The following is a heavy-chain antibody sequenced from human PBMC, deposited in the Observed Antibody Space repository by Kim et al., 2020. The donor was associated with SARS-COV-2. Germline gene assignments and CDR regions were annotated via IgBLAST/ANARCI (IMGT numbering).Heavy chain of an antibody. Sequence: GGSLRLSCAASGFTFSNAWMSWVRQAPGKGLEWVGRIKSKTDGGTTDYAAPVKGRFTISRDDSKNTLYLQMNSLKTEDTAVYYCTTDPSHSGSGSYFDFDYWGQGTLVTVSS. CDR1: GFTFSNAW. J-gene: IGHJ4*02. V-gene: IGHV3-15*01. CDR2: IKSKTDGGTT. D-gene: IGHD3-10*01. CDR3: TTDPSHSGSGSYFDFDY.